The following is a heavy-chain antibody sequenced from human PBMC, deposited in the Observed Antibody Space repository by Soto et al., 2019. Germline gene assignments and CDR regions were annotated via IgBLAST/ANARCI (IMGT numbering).Heavy chain of an antibody. Sequence: AGGSLRLSCAASGFTFSSYGMHWVRQAPGKGLEWVAVISYDGSNKYYADSVKGRFTISRDNSKNTLYLQMNSLRAEDTAVYYCAKGGMVYASTPDYWGQGTLVTVSS. CDR1: GFTFSSYG. V-gene: IGHV3-30*18. CDR2: ISYDGSNK. D-gene: IGHD2-8*01. J-gene: IGHJ4*02. CDR3: AKGGMVYASTPDY.